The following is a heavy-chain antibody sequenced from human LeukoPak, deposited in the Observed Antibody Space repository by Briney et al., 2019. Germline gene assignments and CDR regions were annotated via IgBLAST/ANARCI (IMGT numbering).Heavy chain of an antibody. CDR1: GFTVSSNY. CDR2: IYSGGST. V-gene: IGHV3-53*01. D-gene: IGHD6-19*01. CDR3: AREGYSSGWYRL. Sequence: GGSLRPSCAASGFTVSSNYMSWVRQAPRKGLEWVSVIYSGGSTYYADSVKGRFTISRDNSKNTLYLQMNSLRAEDTAVYYCAREGYSSGWYRLWGQGTLVTVSS. J-gene: IGHJ4*02.